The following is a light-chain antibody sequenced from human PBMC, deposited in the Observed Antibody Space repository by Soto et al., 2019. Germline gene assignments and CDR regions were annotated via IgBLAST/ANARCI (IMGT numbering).Light chain of an antibody. CDR1: QSVSSSY. J-gene: IGKJ3*01. CDR3: QQYGSSIFT. V-gene: IGKV3-20*01. CDR2: GAS. Sequence: EIVLKQSPGTLSLSPGERATLSCRASQSVSSSYLAWYQQKPGQAPRLLIYGASGRATGIPDRFSGSGSGTDFTLTISRLEPEDFAVYYCQQYGSSIFTFGPGTKLDIK.